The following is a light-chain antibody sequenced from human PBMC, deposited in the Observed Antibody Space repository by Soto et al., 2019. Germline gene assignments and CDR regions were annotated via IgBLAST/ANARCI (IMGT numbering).Light chain of an antibody. V-gene: IGKV1-8*01. J-gene: IGKJ1*01. Sequence: AIRMTQSPSSFSASTGDRVTITCRASQGIGSYLAWFQQKPGQAPKLLIYAASTLQSGVPSRFSGSVSGTDFTLTSSCLQSEEFATYYCQQFHSYPRTFGQGTKVEV. CDR3: QQFHSYPRT. CDR1: QGIGSY. CDR2: AAS.